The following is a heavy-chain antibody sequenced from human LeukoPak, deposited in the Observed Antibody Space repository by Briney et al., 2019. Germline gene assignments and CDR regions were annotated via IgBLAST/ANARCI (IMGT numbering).Heavy chain of an antibody. J-gene: IGHJ4*02. CDR1: GFTVSSNY. Sequence: GGSLRLSCAASGFTVSSNYMSWVRQGPGKGLEWVSVIYSGGSTYYADSVKGRFTISRDNSKNTLYLQMNSLRAEDTAVYYCAKVLYSSSWSLSNYFDYWGQGTLVTVSS. V-gene: IGHV3-53*01. CDR3: AKVLYSSSWSLSNYFDY. D-gene: IGHD6-13*01. CDR2: IYSGGST.